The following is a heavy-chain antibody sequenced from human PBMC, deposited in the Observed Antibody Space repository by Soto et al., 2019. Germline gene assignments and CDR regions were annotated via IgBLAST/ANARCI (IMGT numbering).Heavy chain of an antibody. V-gene: IGHV4-31*03. J-gene: IGHJ6*03. D-gene: IGHD1-7*01. CDR2: IYYSGST. CDR1: GGSISSGGYY. CDR3: ARFPDGTTGYYYMDV. Sequence: SETLSLTCTVSGGSISSGGYYWSWIRQHPGKGLEWIGYIYYSGSTYYNPSLKSRVTISVDTSKNQFSLKLSSVTAADTAVYYCARFPDGTTGYYYMDVWGKGTTVTVSS.